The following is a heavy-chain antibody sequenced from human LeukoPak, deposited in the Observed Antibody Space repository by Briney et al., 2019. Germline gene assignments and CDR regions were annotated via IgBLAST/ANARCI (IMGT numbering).Heavy chain of an antibody. CDR1: GYSFTSYW. CDR3: ARYQLLRGRTFDI. J-gene: IGHJ3*02. D-gene: IGHD2-2*01. CDR2: IYPGDSDT. V-gene: IGHV5-51*01. Sequence: GESPKISCKGSGYSFTSYWIAWVRQMPGKGLEWMGIIYPGDSDTRYSPSFQGQVTISADKSTTTAYLQWSSLKASDTAMYYCARYQLLRGRTFDIWGQGTKVTVSS.